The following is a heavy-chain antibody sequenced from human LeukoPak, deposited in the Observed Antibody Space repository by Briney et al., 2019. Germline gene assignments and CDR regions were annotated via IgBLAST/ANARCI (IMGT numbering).Heavy chain of an antibody. D-gene: IGHD1-26*01. V-gene: IGHV1-2*02. CDR3: ARDRGARVYHYMDV. Sequence: ASVKVSCKASGYTFTSYGISWVRQAPGQGLEWMGWINPNSGGTNYAQKFQGRVTMTRDTSISTAYMELSRLRSDDTAVYYCARDRGARVYHYMDVWGKGTTVTISS. CDR1: GYTFTSYG. CDR2: INPNSGGT. J-gene: IGHJ6*03.